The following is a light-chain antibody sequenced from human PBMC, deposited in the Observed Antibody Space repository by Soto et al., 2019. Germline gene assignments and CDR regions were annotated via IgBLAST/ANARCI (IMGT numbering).Light chain of an antibody. CDR1: QSVSSY. Sequence: EIVLTQSPVTLSLSPGERATLSCKASQSVSSYLDWYQQKPGQAPRLLIYDASNRATGIPARFSGSGSGTDFTLTISSLEPEDFAVYYCQQRSNWPPMYTFGQGTKLEIK. CDR2: DAS. J-gene: IGKJ2*01. CDR3: QQRSNWPPMYT. V-gene: IGKV3-11*01.